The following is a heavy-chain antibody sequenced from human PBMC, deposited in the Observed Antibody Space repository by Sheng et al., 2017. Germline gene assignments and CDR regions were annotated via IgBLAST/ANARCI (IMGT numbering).Heavy chain of an antibody. CDR1: GFTFTNYP. Sequence: QVQLVESGGGVVQPGRSLRLSCAASGFTFTNYPMHWVRQAPGKGLEWVAIISFDGSKEYYADSAKGRFTISRDNSKNTVSLLMNSLTTDDTAVYYCAKNRLAVAATTYYADSWGQGTLVTVSS. V-gene: IGHV3-30*04. CDR3: AKNRLAVAATTYYADS. J-gene: IGHJ4*02. CDR2: ISFDGSKE. D-gene: IGHD6-19*01.